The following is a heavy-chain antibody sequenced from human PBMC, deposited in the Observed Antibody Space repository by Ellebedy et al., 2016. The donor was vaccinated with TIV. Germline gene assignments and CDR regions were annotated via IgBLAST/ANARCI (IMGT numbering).Heavy chain of an antibody. Sequence: GESLKISCSASGFPFRSYGMHWVRQAPGKGLEWVATIWYDGSNKHYADSVKGRFTISKDNSKNTVYLQMDSLRAEDTAVYYCARDQTHGDPFDYWGQGTLVTVSS. J-gene: IGHJ4*02. CDR2: IWYDGSNK. CDR1: GFPFRSYG. V-gene: IGHV3-33*01. D-gene: IGHD4-17*01. CDR3: ARDQTHGDPFDY.